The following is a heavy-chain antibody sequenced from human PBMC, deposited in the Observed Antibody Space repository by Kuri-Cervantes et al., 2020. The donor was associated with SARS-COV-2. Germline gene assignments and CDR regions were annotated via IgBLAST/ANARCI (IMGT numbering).Heavy chain of an antibody. V-gene: IGHV2-5*02. CDR3: ARIGLDCSGGSCYSFFDY. J-gene: IGHJ4*02. D-gene: IGHD2-15*01. CDR2: IYWDDDK. CDR1: GFSLSTTGVG. Sequence: SGPTLVKPTQTLTLTCTFSGFSLSTTGVGVGWIRQPPGKALEWLALIYWDDDKRYSPSLKSRLTISKDTSKSQVVLTMTNMDPVDTATYYCARIGLDCSGGSCYSFFDYWGQGTLVTVSS.